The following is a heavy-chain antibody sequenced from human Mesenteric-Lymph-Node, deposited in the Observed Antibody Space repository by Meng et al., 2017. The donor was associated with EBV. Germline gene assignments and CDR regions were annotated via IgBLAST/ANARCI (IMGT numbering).Heavy chain of an antibody. V-gene: IGHV4-34*01. CDR1: GGSFSGYY. Sequence: QVQLQQWGAGLLKPSETLSLTCDVYGGSFSGYYWSWIRQPPEKGLEWIGEIDDSGSTNYNPSLKSRVTILIDTSKNQFSLKLNAVTAADTALYYCARIGQSTSWRGLVVDYWGRGTLVTVSS. D-gene: IGHD2-2*01. J-gene: IGHJ4*02. CDR3: ARIGQSTSWRGLVVDY. CDR2: IDDSGST.